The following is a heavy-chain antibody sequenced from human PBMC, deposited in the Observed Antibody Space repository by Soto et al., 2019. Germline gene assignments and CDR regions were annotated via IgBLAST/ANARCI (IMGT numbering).Heavy chain of an antibody. V-gene: IGHV3-30-3*01. J-gene: IGHJ6*02. CDR3: ARENYYYGMDV. CDR1: GFTFSSYA. CDR2: ISYDGSNK. Sequence: GGSLRLSCAASGFTFSSYAMHWVRQAPGKGLEWVAVISYDGSNKYYADSVKGRFTISRDNSKNTLYLQMNSLRAEDTAVYYCARENYYYGMDVWGQGTTVTAP.